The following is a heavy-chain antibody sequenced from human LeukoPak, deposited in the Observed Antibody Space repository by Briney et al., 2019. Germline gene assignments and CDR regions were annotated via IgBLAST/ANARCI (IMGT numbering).Heavy chain of an antibody. CDR3: AKDHSGYARQFDY. CDR2: ISGSGGST. Sequence: PGGSLRLSCAASGFTFSNHAMSWVRQAPGKGLEWVSAISGSGGSTYYADSVKGRFTISRDNSKNTLYLQMNSLRAEDTAVYYCAKDHSGYARQFDYWGQGTLVTVSS. J-gene: IGHJ4*02. CDR1: GFTFSNHA. V-gene: IGHV3-23*01. D-gene: IGHD5-12*01.